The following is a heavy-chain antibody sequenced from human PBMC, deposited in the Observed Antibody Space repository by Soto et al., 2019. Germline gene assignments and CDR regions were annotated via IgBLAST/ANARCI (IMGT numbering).Heavy chain of an antibody. CDR1: GGTFSSYT. Sequence: QVQLVQSGAEVKKPGSSVKVSCKASGGTFSSYTISWVRQAPGQGLEWMGRIIPILGIANYAQKFQGRVTITADKSTSTAYMELSRLRSEDTAVYYCARAVGIVGAAFDYWGQGTLVTVSS. D-gene: IGHD1-26*01. CDR3: ARAVGIVGAAFDY. J-gene: IGHJ4*02. V-gene: IGHV1-69*02. CDR2: IIPILGIA.